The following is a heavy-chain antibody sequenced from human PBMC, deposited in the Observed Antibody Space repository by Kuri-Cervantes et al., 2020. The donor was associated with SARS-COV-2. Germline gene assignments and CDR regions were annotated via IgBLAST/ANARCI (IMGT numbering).Heavy chain of an antibody. CDR3: ARDLNGQLWSTGLGY. CDR2: IYDSGTT. Sequence: GSLRLSCTVSGGSISDHYRSWIRQSPGKGLEWIGYIYDSGTTNHNPSLKSRVTVSVDKSKNHFSLRLSSVTAADTAVYYCARDLNGQLWSTGLGYWGQGTLVTVSS. V-gene: IGHV4-59*11. J-gene: IGHJ4*02. CDR1: GGSISDHY. D-gene: IGHD5-18*01.